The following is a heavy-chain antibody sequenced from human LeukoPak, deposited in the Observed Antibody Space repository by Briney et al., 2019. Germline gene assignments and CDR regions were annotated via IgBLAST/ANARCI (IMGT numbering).Heavy chain of an antibody. CDR3: ARGQGGYGSFDN. D-gene: IGHD5-12*01. V-gene: IGHV4-4*07. CDR2: IYTSGST. CDR1: GGSISGYF. Sequence: SETLSLTCTVSGGSISGYFWNWIRQPAGKGLEWIGRIYTSGSTTYNPSLKSRVTMSVDTAKNQLSLKLSSVTAADTAVYYCARGQGGYGSFDNWGQGTLVTVSS. J-gene: IGHJ4*02.